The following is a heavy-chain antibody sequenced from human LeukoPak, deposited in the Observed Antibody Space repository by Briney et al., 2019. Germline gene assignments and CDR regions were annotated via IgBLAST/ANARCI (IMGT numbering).Heavy chain of an antibody. CDR1: GYSFTSYW. D-gene: IGHD5-18*01. J-gene: IGHJ5*02. CDR3: ACREFYSPWPGP. CDR2: IYPGDSRT. Sequence: GVSLQISCQGSGYSFTSYWIGWARPTPGKGLEWMGVIYPGDSRTRYNPSFEGQVTISADKSINTAYLQWSSLKASDTAMYYCACREFYSPWPGPWGQGTLVTVSS. V-gene: IGHV5-51*01.